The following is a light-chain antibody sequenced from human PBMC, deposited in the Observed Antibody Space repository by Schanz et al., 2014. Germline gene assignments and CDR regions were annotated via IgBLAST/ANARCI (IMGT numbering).Light chain of an antibody. Sequence: QTVVTQEPSFSVSPGGTVTLTCGLSSGSVSTTYYPSWYQQTPGQAPRTLIYSTNTRSSGVPDRFSGSILGDKAALTITGAQADDESDYYCVLYMGNGISLFGGGTKLTVL. CDR2: STN. J-gene: IGLJ3*02. CDR1: SGSVSTTYY. V-gene: IGLV8-61*01. CDR3: VLYMGNGISL.